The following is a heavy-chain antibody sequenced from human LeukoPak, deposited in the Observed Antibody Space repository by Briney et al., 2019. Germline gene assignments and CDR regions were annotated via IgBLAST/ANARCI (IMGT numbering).Heavy chain of an antibody. CDR1: GFSLSISGMC. Sequence: SGPTLVKPTQTLTLTCTFSGFSLSISGMCVSWIGQPPGKALEWLARIDWDDDKYYSTSLKTRLTISKDTSKNQVVLTMTNMDPVDTATYFCARSHGSPFDYWGQGILVTVSA. D-gene: IGHD2-15*01. CDR3: ARSHGSPFDY. CDR2: IDWDDDK. V-gene: IGHV2-70*11. J-gene: IGHJ4*02.